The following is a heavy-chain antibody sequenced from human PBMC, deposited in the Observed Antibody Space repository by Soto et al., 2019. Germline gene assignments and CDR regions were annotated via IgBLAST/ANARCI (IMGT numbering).Heavy chain of an antibody. Sequence: QLQLQESGSGLVKPSQTLSLTCAVSADSNRSAVSGSPYSWNWVRHASVKCLEWIGYSQLGGTSSYSPSLKSRVTISVDTSGTQFSMKLTSVAAADTAVYSCARRSPTGYYGMDVWGPGPTVIVSS. CDR3: ARRSPTGYYGMDV. D-gene: IGHD1-1*01. CDR1: ADSNRSAVSGSPYS. CDR2: SQLGGTS. V-gene: IGHV4-30-2*01. J-gene: IGHJ6*02.